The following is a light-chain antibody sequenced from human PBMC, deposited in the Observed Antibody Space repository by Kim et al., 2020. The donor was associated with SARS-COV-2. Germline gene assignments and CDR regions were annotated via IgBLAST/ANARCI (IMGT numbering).Light chain of an antibody. V-gene: IGLV1-44*01. CDR2: NNN. CDR3: AVWNDSLNNL. Sequence: QSVLTQPPSASGTPGQRVTISCSGSSSNIGSYSVNWYQQLPGAAPKLLIYNNNQRPSGVPDRFSGSKSGTSASLAISGLQSEDEADYFCAVWNDSLNNLFGGVTQLSVL. J-gene: IGLJ2*01. CDR1: SSNIGSYS.